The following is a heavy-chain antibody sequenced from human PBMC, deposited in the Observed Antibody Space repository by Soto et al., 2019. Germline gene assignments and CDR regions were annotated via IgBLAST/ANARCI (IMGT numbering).Heavy chain of an antibody. CDR2: ISSSGSTI. D-gene: IGHD5-18*01. CDR3: ARKSILLWLLSTVAFDI. J-gene: IGHJ3*02. CDR1: GFTFSDYY. V-gene: IGHV3-11*01. Sequence: QVQLVESGGGLVKPGGSLRLSCAASGFTFSDYYMSWIRQAPGKGLEWVSYISSSGSTIYYADSVKGRFTISRDNAKNLLYLQMNSLRAEDTAVYYCARKSILLWLLSTVAFDIWGQGTMVTVSS.